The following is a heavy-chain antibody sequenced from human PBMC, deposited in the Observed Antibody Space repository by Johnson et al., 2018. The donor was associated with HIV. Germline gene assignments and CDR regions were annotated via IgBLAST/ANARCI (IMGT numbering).Heavy chain of an antibody. Sequence: QEHLVESGGGVAQPGRSLRLPYAASGFTFSFYAMHWVRQAPGKGLERVAHILFDGSNKYYADFVKVRFTISRDNAKNSLYLQINSLRAEDTAVYYCAKLGTRQRLLGAFDIWGQGTMVTVSS. V-gene: IGHV3-30-3*02. CDR2: ILFDGSNK. CDR3: AKLGTRQRLLGAFDI. D-gene: IGHD6-25*01. J-gene: IGHJ3*02. CDR1: GFTFSFYA.